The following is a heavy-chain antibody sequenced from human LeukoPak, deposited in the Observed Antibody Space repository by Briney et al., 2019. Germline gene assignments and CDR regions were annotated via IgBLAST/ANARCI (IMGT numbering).Heavy chain of an antibody. Sequence: GRSLRLSCAASGFTFSSHGMHWVRQAPGKGLEWVAVISYDGSNKYYADSVKGRFTISRDNSKNTLYLQMNSLRAEDTAVYYCAKRVAGITMVRGALWFDPWGQGTLVTVSS. CDR3: AKRVAGITMVRGALWFDP. J-gene: IGHJ5*02. CDR1: GFTFSSHG. V-gene: IGHV3-30*18. CDR2: ISYDGSNK. D-gene: IGHD3-10*01.